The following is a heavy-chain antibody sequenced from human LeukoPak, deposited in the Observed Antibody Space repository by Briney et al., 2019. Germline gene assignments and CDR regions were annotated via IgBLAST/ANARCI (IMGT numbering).Heavy chain of an antibody. D-gene: IGHD3-3*01. V-gene: IGHV4-34*01. CDR1: GFTFSTYT. CDR3: ARVLSLRFLEWLLRYFDY. CDR2: INHSGST. J-gene: IGHJ4*02. Sequence: GSLRLSCAASGFTFSTYTMAWVRQPPGKGLEWIGEINHSGSTNYNPSLKSRVTISVDTSKNQFSLKLSSVTAADTAVYYCARVLSLRFLEWLLRYFDYWGQGTLVTVSS.